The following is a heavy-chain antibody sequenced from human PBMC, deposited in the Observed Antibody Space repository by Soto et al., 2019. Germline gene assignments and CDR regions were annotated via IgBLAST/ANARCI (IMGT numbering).Heavy chain of an antibody. CDR3: ATEKRGYSYGRNFDY. J-gene: IGHJ4*02. CDR2: IYYSGST. D-gene: IGHD5-18*01. CDR1: GGSVSSGSYY. V-gene: IGHV4-61*01. Sequence: QVQLQESGPGLVKPSETLSLTCTVSGGSVSSGSYYWSWIRQPPGQGLEWIGYIYYSGSTNYNHSLKSRVTISVDTSKTQFSLKLSSVTAADTAVYYCATEKRGYSYGRNFDYWGQGTLVTVSS.